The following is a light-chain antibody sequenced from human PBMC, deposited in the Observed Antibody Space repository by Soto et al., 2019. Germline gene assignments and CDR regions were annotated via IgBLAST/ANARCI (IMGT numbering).Light chain of an antibody. Sequence: DIQMTQSPSSLSASVGDRLTITCQASQDISNYLNWYQQKTGQAPKLLIYDASNLETGVPSRFSGSGSGTDFTFPIARLQSEDIATYYCQQYDNLPLTFGGGTKVDIK. CDR3: QQYDNLPLT. CDR2: DAS. V-gene: IGKV1-33*01. J-gene: IGKJ4*01. CDR1: QDISNY.